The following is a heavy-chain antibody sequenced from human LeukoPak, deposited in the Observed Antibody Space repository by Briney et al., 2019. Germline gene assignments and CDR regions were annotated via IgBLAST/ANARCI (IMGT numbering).Heavy chain of an antibody. CDR1: GGSISSYY. J-gene: IGHJ4*02. Sequence: PETLSLTCTVSGGSISSYYWSWIRQPPGKGLEWIGYIYYSGSTNCIPSLKSRVTISVDTSKNQFSLKLTSVTAADTAVYYCARTDYDSSGYYCVLDYWGQGTLDTVSS. CDR3: ARTDYDSSGYYCVLDY. D-gene: IGHD3-22*01. V-gene: IGHV4-59*08. CDR2: IYYSGST.